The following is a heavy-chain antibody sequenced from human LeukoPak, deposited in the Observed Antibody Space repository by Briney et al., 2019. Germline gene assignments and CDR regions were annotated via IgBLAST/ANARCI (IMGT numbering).Heavy chain of an antibody. D-gene: IGHD6-13*01. CDR3: ARNLIAAAPLGY. CDR2: INPNSGGT. V-gene: IGHV1-2*02. Sequence: ASVKVSCKASGYTFTGYYMHWVRQAPGQGLEWMGWINPNSGGTNYAQKFQGRVTMTRDTSISTAYMELSRLRSDDTAVYYCARNLIAAAPLGYWGQGTLVTVSS. CDR1: GYTFTGYY. J-gene: IGHJ4*02.